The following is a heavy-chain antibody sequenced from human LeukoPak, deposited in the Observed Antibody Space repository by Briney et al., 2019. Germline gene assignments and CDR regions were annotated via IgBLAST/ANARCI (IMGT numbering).Heavy chain of an antibody. CDR1: AGSISSYY. D-gene: IGHD3-10*01. CDR3: ARRGSGSYSPFDY. J-gene: IGHJ4*02. V-gene: IGHV4-59*08. Sequence: SETLSLTCTVSAGSISSYYWSWVRQPPGRGLEWIGHIYYSGSSNYNPSLKSRVTISVDTSKNQFSPKLRSVTAADTAVYYCARRGSGSYSPFDYWGQGTLVPVSS. CDR2: IYYSGSS.